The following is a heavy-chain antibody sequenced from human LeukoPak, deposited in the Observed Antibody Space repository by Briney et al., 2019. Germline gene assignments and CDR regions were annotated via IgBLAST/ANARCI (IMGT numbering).Heavy chain of an antibody. CDR3: ARESYDYSNL. CDR1: GGSITSGYY. Sequence: SETLSLTCTVSGGSITSGYYWSWIRQPAGKGLEWIGRIYTSGSTNYNPSLKSRVTISVDTSKNQFSLKLSSVTAADTAVYYCARESYDYSNLWGQGTLVTVSS. D-gene: IGHD4-11*01. CDR2: IYTSGST. J-gene: IGHJ4*02. V-gene: IGHV4-61*02.